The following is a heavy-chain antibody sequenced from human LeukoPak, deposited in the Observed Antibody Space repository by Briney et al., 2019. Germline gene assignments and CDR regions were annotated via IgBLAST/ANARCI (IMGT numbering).Heavy chain of an antibody. CDR2: IYRSGST. CDR3: TRRRNYLSHFDY. J-gene: IGHJ4*02. D-gene: IGHD1-7*01. CDR1: GGSISSSNW. V-gene: IGHV4-4*02. Sequence: PSGTLSLTCAVSGGSISSSNWWSWVRQPPGKGLEWIGEIYRSGSTNYNPSLKSRVTISVDTSKNQFSLKLSSVTAADTAVYYCTRRRNYLSHFDYWGQGTLVTVSS.